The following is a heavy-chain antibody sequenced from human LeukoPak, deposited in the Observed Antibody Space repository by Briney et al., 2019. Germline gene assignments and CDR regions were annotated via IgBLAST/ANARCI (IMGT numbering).Heavy chain of an antibody. Sequence: ASVKVSRQASRGTFRTDIVTWVRQAPGQGLEWMGGIIPIFGTPNYAQKFQGRVKVTTDDATGTAYMELSSLMSEDTAIYYCARVDRYHFYLDVWGKGTPVTVSS. CDR1: RGTFRTDI. CDR2: IIPIFGTP. CDR3: ARVDRYHFYLDV. V-gene: IGHV1-69*05. J-gene: IGHJ6*03.